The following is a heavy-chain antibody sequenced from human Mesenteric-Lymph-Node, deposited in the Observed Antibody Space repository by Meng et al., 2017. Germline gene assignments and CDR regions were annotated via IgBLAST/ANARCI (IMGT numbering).Heavy chain of an antibody. V-gene: IGHV4-30-4*08. D-gene: IGHD1-26*01. J-gene: IGHJ5*02. CDR1: GGSVSSGSYY. CDR3: ARGQRSYSGSYPEWFDP. CDR2: IYYSGST. Sequence: QVQVQESGPGLVKPSETLSLTCTVSGGSVSSGSYYWSWIRQPPGKGLEWIGCIYYSGSTYYNPSLKGRVTISVDTSKNQFSLNLSSVTAADTAVYYCARGQRSYSGSYPEWFDPWGQGTLVTVSS.